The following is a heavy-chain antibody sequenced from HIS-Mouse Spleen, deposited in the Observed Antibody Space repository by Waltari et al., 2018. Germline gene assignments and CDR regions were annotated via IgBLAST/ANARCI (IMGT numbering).Heavy chain of an antibody. CDR1: GFPFSRYS. Sequence: QVQLVDAGGGGVQPGGSLRLSCAASGFPFSRYSMPWVLQAQGKGLEWVAVISYDGSNKYYADSVKGRFTISRDNSKNTLYLQMNSLRAEDTAVYYCARDTVPHTLYFDLWGRGTLVTVSS. CDR2: ISYDGSNK. V-gene: IGHV3-30*04. D-gene: IGHD2-21*01. CDR3: ARDTVPHTLYFDL. J-gene: IGHJ2*01.